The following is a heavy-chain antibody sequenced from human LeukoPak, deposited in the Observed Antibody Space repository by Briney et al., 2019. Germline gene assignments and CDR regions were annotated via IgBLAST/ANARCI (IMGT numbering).Heavy chain of an antibody. V-gene: IGHV1-18*01. CDR3: ARDRWELPYYYYYMDV. Sequence: GASVKVSCKASGYTFTSYGISWVRQAPGQGLEWMGWISAYNGNTNYAQKLQGRVTMTTDTSTSTAYMELRSLRSDDTAVYYCARDRWELPYYYYYMDVWGKGTTVTVSS. CDR2: ISAYNGNT. CDR1: GYTFTSYG. J-gene: IGHJ6*03. D-gene: IGHD1-26*01.